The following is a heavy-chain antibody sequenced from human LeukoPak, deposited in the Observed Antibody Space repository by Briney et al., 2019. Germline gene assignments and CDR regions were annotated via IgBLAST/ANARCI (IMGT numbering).Heavy chain of an antibody. V-gene: IGHV4-31*03. Sequence: NPSETLSLTCTVSGGSISSGNYYWSWIRQHPGKGLEWIGYIHHSGSTYYNPSLKSRVIISVDTSKNQFSLKLNSVTAAGTAVHYCASYGSGSYRFDPWGQGTLVTVSS. CDR2: IHHSGST. CDR3: ASYGSGSYRFDP. J-gene: IGHJ5*02. CDR1: GGSISSGNYY. D-gene: IGHD3-10*01.